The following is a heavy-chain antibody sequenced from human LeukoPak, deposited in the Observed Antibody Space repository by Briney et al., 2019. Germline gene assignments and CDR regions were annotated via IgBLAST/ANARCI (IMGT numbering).Heavy chain of an antibody. CDR1: GFTFMSYA. V-gene: IGHV3-23*01. CDR2: ISGSGGSR. CDR3: AKAVNFDWLPNDY. Sequence: GGPLRLSCAASGFTFMSYAMTWVRQAPGKGLEWVSGISGSGGSRYYADSVKGRFTISRDNSKNTLYLQMNSLRAEDTAVYYCAKAVNFDWLPNDYWGQGTLVTVSS. D-gene: IGHD3-9*01. J-gene: IGHJ4*02.